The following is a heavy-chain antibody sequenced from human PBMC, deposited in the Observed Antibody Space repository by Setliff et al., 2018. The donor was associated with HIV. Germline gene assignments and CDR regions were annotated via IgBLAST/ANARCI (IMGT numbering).Heavy chain of an antibody. CDR1: GDSINSGAYY. D-gene: IGHD3-22*01. J-gene: IGHJ3*01. CDR3: ARRFNSYDSSGFDP. V-gene: IGHV4-39*01. CDR2: IGTMYYSGNT. Sequence: PSETLSLTCTVSGDSINSGAYYWGWIRQPPGKGLEWIGTIGTMYYSGNTYYNPSLRSRVTISIDTSKNQFSLKLTSVSAADTAIYYCARRFNSYDSSGFDPWGPGTMVTVSS.